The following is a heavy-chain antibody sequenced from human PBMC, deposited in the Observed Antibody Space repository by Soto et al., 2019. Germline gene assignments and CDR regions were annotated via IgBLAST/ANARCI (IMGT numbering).Heavy chain of an antibody. CDR3: ARERGDGGENY. V-gene: IGHV1-69*08. CDR2: IIPILGIA. J-gene: IGHJ4*02. CDR1: GGTFSSYT. Sequence: QVQLVQSGAEVKKPGSSVKVSCKASGGTFSSYTISWVRQAPGQGLEWMGRIIPILGIANYAQKFQGRVTITADKSTSTAYMELSRLRSEDTAVYYCARERGDGGENYWGQGTLVTVSS. D-gene: IGHD2-21*02.